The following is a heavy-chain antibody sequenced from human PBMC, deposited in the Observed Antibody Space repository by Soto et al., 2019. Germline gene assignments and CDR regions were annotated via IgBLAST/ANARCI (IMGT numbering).Heavy chain of an antibody. CDR1: GYRFTSYA. CDR3: ARDQGSSRWFGEPYDAFDI. CDR2: INAGNGNT. J-gene: IGHJ3*02. Sequence: ASVKVSCAACGYRFTSYAMHWVRQAPGQRLEWMGWINAGNGNTKYSQKFQGRVTITRDTSASTAYMELSSLRSEDTAVYYCARDQGSSRWFGEPYDAFDIWGQGTMVTVSS. V-gene: IGHV1-3*01. D-gene: IGHD3-10*01.